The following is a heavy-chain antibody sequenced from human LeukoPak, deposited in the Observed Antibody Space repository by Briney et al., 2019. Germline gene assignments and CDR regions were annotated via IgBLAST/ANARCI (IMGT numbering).Heavy chain of an antibody. CDR1: GYTFTVYY. D-gene: IGHD3-22*01. CDR3: ARYPRYYYDSSGYYA. J-gene: IGHJ5*02. CDR2: INPNSGGT. Sequence: ASVKVSCKASGYTFTVYYMHWVRQAPGQGIEWMGWINPNSGGTNYAQKFQGRVTITRDRSISTAYMELSRLRSDGTAVYYCARYPRYYYDSSGYYAWGQGTLVTVSS. V-gene: IGHV1-2*02.